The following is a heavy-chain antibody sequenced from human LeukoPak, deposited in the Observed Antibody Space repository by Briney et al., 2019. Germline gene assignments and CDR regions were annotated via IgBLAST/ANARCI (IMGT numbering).Heavy chain of an antibody. CDR2: IYYSGST. CDR1: GGSISSYY. Sequence: PSETLSLTCTVSGGSISSYYWSWIRQPPGKGLEWIGYIYYSGSTNYNPSLKSRVTISVDTSKNQFSLKLSSVTAADTAVYYCARANSGYDRVGLHYYYMDVWGKGTTVTVSS. CDR3: ARANSGYDRVGLHYYYMDV. J-gene: IGHJ6*03. D-gene: IGHD5-12*01. V-gene: IGHV4-59*01.